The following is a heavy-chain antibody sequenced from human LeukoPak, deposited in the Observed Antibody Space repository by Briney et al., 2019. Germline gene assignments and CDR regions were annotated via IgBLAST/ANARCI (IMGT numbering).Heavy chain of an antibody. CDR2: INSDGSNT. V-gene: IGHV3-74*01. J-gene: IGHJ5*02. D-gene: IGHD6-19*01. Sequence: SGGSLRLSCAASGFTFSSYWMHWVRQAPGKGLVWVSRINSDGSNTNYAASVKGRFTISRDNAKNTLYLQMNSLRADDTAVYYCAAAVAGTWGQGTLVTVSS. CDR1: GFTFSSYW. CDR3: AAAVAGT.